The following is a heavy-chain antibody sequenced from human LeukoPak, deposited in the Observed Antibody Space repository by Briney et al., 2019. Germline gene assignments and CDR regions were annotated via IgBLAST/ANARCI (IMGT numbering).Heavy chain of an antibody. CDR3: ARERSSSWYVFDY. Sequence: GGSLGLSCAASGFTFSSFCMSWVRQAPGKGLEWVATIKKDGSDKYCVDSVKGRFTISRDNVKNSLYLQMNSLRAEDTAVYYCARERSSSWYVFDYWGQGTLVTVSS. V-gene: IGHV3-7*05. CDR1: GFTFSSFC. CDR2: IKKDGSDK. J-gene: IGHJ4*02. D-gene: IGHD6-13*01.